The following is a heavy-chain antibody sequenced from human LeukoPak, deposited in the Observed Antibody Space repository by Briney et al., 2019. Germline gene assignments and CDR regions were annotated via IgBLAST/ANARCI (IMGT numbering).Heavy chain of an antibody. CDR1: GYTFTGYY. V-gene: IGHV1-2*02. D-gene: IGHD3-10*01. CDR2: INPNSGGT. J-gene: IGHJ1*01. CDR3: ARDFTMVRGVIEVYLQH. Sequence: ASVKVSCKASGYTFTGYYKHWVRQAPGQGLEWMGWINPNSGGTNYAQKFQGRVTMTRDTSISTAYMELSRLGSDDTAVYYCARDFTMVRGVIEVYLQHWGQGTLVTVSS.